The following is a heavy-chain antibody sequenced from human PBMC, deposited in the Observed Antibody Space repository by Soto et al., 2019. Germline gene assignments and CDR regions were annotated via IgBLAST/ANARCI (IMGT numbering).Heavy chain of an antibody. V-gene: IGHV4-39*01. J-gene: IGHJ5*02. Sequence: SETLSLTCTVSGDSIVSSDFYWGWVRQPPGKGLEWIGSIFYLGSSYYNPSLKSRVTMSVDTSKNQFSLRLRSVTAADTALYFCARHSLALRKNNWFDPWGQGIMVTVSS. CDR3: ARHSLALRKNNWFDP. CDR1: GDSIVSSDFY. D-gene: IGHD3-3*02. CDR2: IFYLGSS.